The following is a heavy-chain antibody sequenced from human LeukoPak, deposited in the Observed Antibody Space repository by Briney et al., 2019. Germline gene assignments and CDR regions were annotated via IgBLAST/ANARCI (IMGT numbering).Heavy chain of an antibody. J-gene: IGHJ3*01. CDR1: GYTFTSYD. V-gene: IGHV1-8*03. D-gene: IGHD3-22*01. CDR2: MNPNSGNT. CDR3: ARAAFYYDSSGYPDAFDL. Sequence: ASVKVSCKASGYTFTSYDINWVRQATGQGLEWMGWMNPNSGNTGYAQKFQGRVTITRNTSISTAYMELSSLRSEDTAVYYCARAAFYYDSSGYPDAFDLWGQGTLVTVSS.